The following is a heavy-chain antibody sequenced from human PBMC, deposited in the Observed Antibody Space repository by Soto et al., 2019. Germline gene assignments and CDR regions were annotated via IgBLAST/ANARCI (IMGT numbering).Heavy chain of an antibody. CDR2: MYYSGSA. CDR3: ARRYGASFDY. CDR1: GASISSYY. J-gene: IGHJ4*02. Sequence: SETLSLTCTVSGASISSYYWTWIRQPPGKGLEWIGYMYYSGSANYNPSLRSRVTISVDTSKNQFSLKLSSVTAADTAVYYCARRYGASFDYWGQGTLVTVSS. D-gene: IGHD4-17*01. V-gene: IGHV4-59*01.